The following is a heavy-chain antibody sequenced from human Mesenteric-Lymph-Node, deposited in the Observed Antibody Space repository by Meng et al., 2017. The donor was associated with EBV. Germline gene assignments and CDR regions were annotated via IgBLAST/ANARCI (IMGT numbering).Heavy chain of an antibody. J-gene: IGHJ5*02. CDR1: GGTVSSPSYY. Sequence: QVQLQESGPGVVRPSETLSLTCTVSGGTVSSPSYYWSWIRQPPGKELEWIGYIFYTGSTNYNPSLKSRVTISIDRSKTHFSLELTSVTAADTAVYYCARGYSGTTEAWFDPWGQGARVTVSS. CDR3: ARGYSGTTEAWFDP. D-gene: IGHD1-26*01. CDR2: IFYTGST. V-gene: IGHV4-61*03.